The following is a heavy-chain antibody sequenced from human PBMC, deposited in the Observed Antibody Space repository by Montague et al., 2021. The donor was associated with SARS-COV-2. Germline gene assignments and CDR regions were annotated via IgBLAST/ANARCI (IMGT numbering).Heavy chain of an antibody. J-gene: IGHJ5*02. CDR1: GFTFSRFW. CDR3: VSWGSGSP. D-gene: IGHD3-10*01. CDR2: IGEDGSGT. V-gene: IGHV3-7*01. Sequence: SLRLSCAASGFTFSRFWMSWIRQTAGKGLEWVANIGEDGSGTYYVDSVKGRFTISRDNAEKSLYLQMNSLRPEDTAVYYCVSWGSGSPWGQGTLVTVSS.